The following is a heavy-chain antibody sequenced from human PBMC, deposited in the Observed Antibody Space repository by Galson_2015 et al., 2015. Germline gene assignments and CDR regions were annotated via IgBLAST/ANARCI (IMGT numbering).Heavy chain of an antibody. D-gene: IGHD2-2*01. Sequence: SLRLSCAASGFTFSSYAMSWVRQAPGKGLEWVSAISDSGGSTYYADSVKGRFTISRDNSKNTLYLQMNSLRAEDTAVYYCAKVRPPDYIVVVPAAIDYWGQGTLVTVSS. CDR1: GFTFSSYA. CDR2: ISDSGGST. V-gene: IGHV3-23*01. J-gene: IGHJ4*02. CDR3: AKVRPPDYIVVVPAAIDY.